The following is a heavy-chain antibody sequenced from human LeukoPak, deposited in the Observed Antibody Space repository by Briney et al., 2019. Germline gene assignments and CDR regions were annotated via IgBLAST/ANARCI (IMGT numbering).Heavy chain of an antibody. V-gene: IGHV3-30*18. CDR3: AKEGTAMASSYFDY. J-gene: IGHJ4*02. Sequence: GGSLRLSCAASGFTFSSYGMQWVRQAPGKGLEWVAVISHDGTVQHYADSVKGRFTISRDNSDNTLCLQMNSLRDEDTAMYYCAKEGTAMASSYFDYWGQGTLITVSS. CDR1: GFTFSSYG. D-gene: IGHD5-18*01. CDR2: ISHDGTVQ.